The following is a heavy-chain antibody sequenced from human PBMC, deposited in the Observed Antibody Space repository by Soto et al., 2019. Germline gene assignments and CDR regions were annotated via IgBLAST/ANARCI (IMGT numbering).Heavy chain of an antibody. D-gene: IGHD6-6*01. CDR3: ARDPQYSTSSQVFAY. CDR1: GYTFTSYG. V-gene: IGHV1-18*03. J-gene: IGHJ4*02. Sequence: QVQLVQSGAEVKKPGASVKVSCKASGYTFTSYGISWVRQAPGQGLEWVGRISTYNGNTKYAQKVQARVTMTTDTSTSTAYMELRSLGSDDMAVYYCARDPQYSTSSQVFAYWGQGTLVTVSS. CDR2: ISTYNGNT.